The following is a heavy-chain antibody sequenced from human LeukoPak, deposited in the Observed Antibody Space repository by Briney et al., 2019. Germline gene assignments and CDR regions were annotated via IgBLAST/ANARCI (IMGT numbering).Heavy chain of an antibody. J-gene: IGHJ4*02. CDR3: TSDSSYSGTYFVTGDY. CDR1: GFTFRHYW. D-gene: IGHD1-26*01. CDR2: MNQDGREK. V-gene: IGHV3-7*01. Sequence: PGGSLRLSCAGSGFTFRHYWMSWVRQAPGKGLEWVANMNQDGREKYYVDSVKGRFTISRDNAKNSLYLQMNSLRAEDTAVYYCTSDSSYSGTYFVTGDYWGQGTLVTVSS.